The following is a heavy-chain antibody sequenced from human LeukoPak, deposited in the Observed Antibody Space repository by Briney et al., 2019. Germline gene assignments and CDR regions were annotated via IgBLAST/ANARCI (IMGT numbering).Heavy chain of an antibody. CDR2: IYSGGST. Sequence: GGSLRLSCAASGFTVSSNYMSWVRQAPGKGLEWVSVIYSGGSTYYADSVKGRFTISRDNAKNSLYLQMNSLRAEDTAVYYCARESSGWYGSPFDYWGQGTLVTVSS. CDR3: ARESSGWYGSPFDY. J-gene: IGHJ4*02. V-gene: IGHV3-66*01. D-gene: IGHD6-19*01. CDR1: GFTVSSNY.